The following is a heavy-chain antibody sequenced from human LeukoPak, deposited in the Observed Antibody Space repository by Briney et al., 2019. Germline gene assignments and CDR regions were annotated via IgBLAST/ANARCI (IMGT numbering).Heavy chain of an antibody. D-gene: IGHD2-15*01. CDR1: GFTFSSHG. CDR2: IAYDGSNQ. J-gene: IGHJ6*03. V-gene: IGHV3-30*03. CDR3: ARVLRYCSGGNCYSGGLGYMDV. Sequence: SGGSLRLSCAASGFTFSSHGMHWVRQAPGKGLMWVALIAYDGSNQYYPDSPKGRFTISRDNAKNSLFLQMNSLRAEDTAVYYCARVLRYCSGGNCYSGGLGYMDVWGKGTTVTISS.